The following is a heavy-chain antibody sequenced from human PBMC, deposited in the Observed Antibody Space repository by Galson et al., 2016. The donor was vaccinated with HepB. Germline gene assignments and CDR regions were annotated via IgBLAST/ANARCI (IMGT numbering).Heavy chain of an antibody. J-gene: IGHJ4*02. V-gene: IGHV3-33*01. CDR1: GFIFKRYG. Sequence: SLRLSCAASGFIFKRYGIHWVRQAPGKGLEWVAVIWYDGSLQYYGDSVQGRFTISRDNSKNTVDLQMNSLRDDDTAVYYCAREGGLSSAYVDYWGQGTLVTVSS. CDR2: IWYDGSLQ. CDR3: AREGGLSSAYVDY. D-gene: IGHD1-26*01.